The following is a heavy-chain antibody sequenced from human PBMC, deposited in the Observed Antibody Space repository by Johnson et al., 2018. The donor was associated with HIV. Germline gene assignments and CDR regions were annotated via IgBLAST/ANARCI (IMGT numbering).Heavy chain of an antibody. CDR3: ARDRGSWFDDAFDI. CDR1: GFSFSDSA. Sequence: QVQLVESGGGVVQPGRSLRLSCAASGFSFSDSAMHWVRQAPGKGLEWVAVIPFDGSNKYSADSVKGRFTISRDNSKNTLYLQMNSLKVEDTAVYYCARDRGSWFDDAFDIWGQGTMVTVSS. J-gene: IGHJ3*02. CDR2: IPFDGSNK. V-gene: IGHV3-30*04. D-gene: IGHD6-13*01.